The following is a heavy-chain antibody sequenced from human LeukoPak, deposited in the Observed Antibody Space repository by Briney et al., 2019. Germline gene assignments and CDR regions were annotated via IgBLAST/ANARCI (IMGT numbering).Heavy chain of an antibody. D-gene: IGHD6-13*01. CDR2: MNPNSGNT. CDR3: VGSWYDSLDY. CDR1: GYTFTSYA. J-gene: IGHJ4*02. Sequence: VSVKVSCKASGYTFTSYAINWMRQATGHGLEWMGWMNPNSGNTGYAQKFQGRVTMTRNTSISTAYMELSSLRSEDTAVYYCVGSWYDSLDYWGQGTLVTVSS. V-gene: IGHV1-8*01.